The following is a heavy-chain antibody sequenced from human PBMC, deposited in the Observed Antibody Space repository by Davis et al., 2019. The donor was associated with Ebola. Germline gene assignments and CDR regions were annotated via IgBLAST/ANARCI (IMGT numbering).Heavy chain of an antibody. J-gene: IGHJ5*02. CDR1: GGSFSGYY. V-gene: IGHV4-34*01. CDR2: INHSGGT. D-gene: IGHD2-2*02. CDR3: ARQLGYCSSTSCYNNWFDP. Sequence: SETLSLTCAVYGGSFSGYYWSWIRQPPGKGLEWFGEINHSGGTNYNPSLKSRVTISVDTSKNQFSLKLSSVTAADTAVYYCARQLGYCSSTSCYNNWFDPWGQGTLVTVSS.